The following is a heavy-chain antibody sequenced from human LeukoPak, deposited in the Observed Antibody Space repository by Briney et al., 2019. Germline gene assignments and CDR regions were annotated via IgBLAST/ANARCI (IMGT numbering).Heavy chain of an antibody. CDR1: GGSISDYY. D-gene: IGHD6-6*01. CDR3: ARGHLVFAY. Sequence: PSETLSLTCTVSGGSISDYYWSWIRQPPGKGLEWIGYVYYSGSTSYNPSLKSPVTISVDTSKNQFSLKVSSVTAADTALYYCARGHLVFAYWGQGTLVTVSS. V-gene: IGHV4-59*01. J-gene: IGHJ4*02. CDR2: VYYSGST.